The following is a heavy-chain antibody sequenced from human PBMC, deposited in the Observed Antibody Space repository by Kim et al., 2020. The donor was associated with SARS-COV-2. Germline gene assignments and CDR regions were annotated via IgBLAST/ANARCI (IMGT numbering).Heavy chain of an antibody. J-gene: IGHJ4*01. D-gene: IGHD3-22*01. V-gene: IGHV4-61*01. CDR2: IYYSGST. CDR3: ARVVIHTYYYDSSGDLDY. CDR1: GGSVSSGSYY. Sequence: SETLSLTCTVSGGSVSSGSYYWSWIRQPPGKGLEWIGYIYYSGSTNYNPSLKSRVTISVDTSKNQFSLKLSSVTAADTAGYYWARVVIHTYYYDSSGDLDYWGHGTLVTVSS.